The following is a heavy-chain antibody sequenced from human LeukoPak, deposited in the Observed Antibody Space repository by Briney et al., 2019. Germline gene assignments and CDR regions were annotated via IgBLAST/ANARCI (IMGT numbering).Heavy chain of an antibody. J-gene: IGHJ6*03. D-gene: IGHD2-2*01. CDR1: GGTFSSYA. CDR3: ASGYGGCSSTSCYWLYMDV. CDR2: IIPIFGTA. V-gene: IGHV1-69*05. Sequence: SVKVSCKASGGTFSSYAISWVRQAPGQGLEWMGGIIPIFGTANYAQKFQGRVTITTDESTSTAYMELSSLRSEDTAVYYCASGYGGCSSTSCYWLYMDVWGKGTTVTVSS.